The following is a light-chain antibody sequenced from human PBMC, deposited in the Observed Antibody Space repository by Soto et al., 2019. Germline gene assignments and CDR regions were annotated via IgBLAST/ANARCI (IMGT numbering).Light chain of an antibody. J-gene: IGLJ2*01. CDR2: EVS. CDR1: SSDVGGYNY. Sequence: QSALTQPHSASGSPGQSVTISCTGTSSDVGGYNYVSWYQQHPGKAPKLMISEVSKRPSGVPDRFSGSKSGNTASLTVSGLQAEDEADYYCSSYAGSNNLYVVFGGGTKLTVL. V-gene: IGLV2-8*01. CDR3: SSYAGSNNLYVV.